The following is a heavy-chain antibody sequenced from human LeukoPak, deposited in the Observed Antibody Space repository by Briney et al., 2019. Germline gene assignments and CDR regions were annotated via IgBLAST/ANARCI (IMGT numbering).Heavy chain of an antibody. CDR1: GFTFSSYS. V-gene: IGHV3-21*01. CDR3: AKAPYYYDSSGYYCDY. J-gene: IGHJ4*02. Sequence: GGSLRLSCAASGFTFSSYSMNWVRQAPGKGLEWVSSISSSSSYIYYADSVKGRFTISRDNAKNSLYLQMNSLRAEDTAVYYCAKAPYYYDSSGYYCDYWGQGTLVTVSS. D-gene: IGHD3-22*01. CDR2: ISSSSSYI.